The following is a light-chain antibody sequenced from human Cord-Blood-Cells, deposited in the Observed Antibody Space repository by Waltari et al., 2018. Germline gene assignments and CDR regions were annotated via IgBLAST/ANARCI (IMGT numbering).Light chain of an antibody. CDR1: SSDVGGHNY. V-gene: IGLV2-14*01. CDR3: SSYTSSSTVV. Sequence: QSALTQPASVSGSPGQSITISCTGTSSDVGGHNYVSRYQQHPGKAPKLMIYEVSNRPSGVSNRFSGSKSGNTASLTISGLQAEDEADYYCSSYTSSSTVVFGGGTKLTVL. CDR2: EVS. J-gene: IGLJ2*01.